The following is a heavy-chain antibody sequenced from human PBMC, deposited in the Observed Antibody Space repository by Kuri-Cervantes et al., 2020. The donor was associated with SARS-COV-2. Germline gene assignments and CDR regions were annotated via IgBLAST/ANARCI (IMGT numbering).Heavy chain of an antibody. CDR2: INPSGGST. CDR1: GYTFTSYA. Sequence: ASVKVSCKASGYTFTSYAMHWVRQAPGQGLEWMGIINPSGGSTSYAQKFQGRVTMTRDTSTSTVYMELSSLRSEDTAVYYCARGMRCSSTSCYLNYYYCGMDVWGQGTTVTVSS. CDR3: ARGMRCSSTSCYLNYYYCGMDV. D-gene: IGHD2-2*01. J-gene: IGHJ6*02. V-gene: IGHV1-46*01.